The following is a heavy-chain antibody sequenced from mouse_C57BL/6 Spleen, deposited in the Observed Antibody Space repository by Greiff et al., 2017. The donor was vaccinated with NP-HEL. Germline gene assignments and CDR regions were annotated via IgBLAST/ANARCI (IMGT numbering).Heavy chain of an antibody. D-gene: IGHD2-12*01. V-gene: IGHV5-6*01. CDR1: GFTFSSYG. CDR3: ARLYSNDEGGAMDD. Sequence: EVQLVESGGDLVKPGGSLKLSCAASGFTFSSYGMSWVRQTPDKRLEWVATISSGGSYPYYPDSVKGRFTISRDNAKNTLYLQMSSLKSEDTAMYYCARLYSNDEGGAMDDWGQGTSVTVSS. J-gene: IGHJ4*01. CDR2: ISSGGSYP.